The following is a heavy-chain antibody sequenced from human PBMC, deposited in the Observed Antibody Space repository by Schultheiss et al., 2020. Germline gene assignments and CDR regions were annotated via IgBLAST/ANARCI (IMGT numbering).Heavy chain of an antibody. CDR2: ISGSGGST. CDR3: AKETLTISAYYSDD. J-gene: IGHJ4*02. V-gene: IGHV3-23*01. D-gene: IGHD3-16*01. Sequence: GGSLRLSCAASGFTFSSYAMSWVRQAPGKGLEWVSAISGSGGSTYYADYVKGRFTISRDNSKNTLYLQMNSLTAEDAAIYYCAKETLTISAYYSDDWGQGTLVTVSS. CDR1: GFTFSSYA.